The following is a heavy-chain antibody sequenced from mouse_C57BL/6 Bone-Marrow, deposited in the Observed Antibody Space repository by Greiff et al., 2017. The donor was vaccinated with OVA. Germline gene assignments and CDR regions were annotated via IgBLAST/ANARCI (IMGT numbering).Heavy chain of an antibody. CDR2: ISSGGSYT. CDR1: GFTFSSYG. CDR3: ARNSNSYFDD. Sequence: EVKVVESGGDLVKPGGSLKLSCAASGFTFSSYGMSWVRQTPDKRLEWVATISSGGSYTYYPDSVKGRFTISRDNAKNTLYLQMSSLKSEDTAMYYCARNSNSYFDDWGQGTTLTVSS. J-gene: IGHJ2*01. V-gene: IGHV5-6*01. D-gene: IGHD2-5*01.